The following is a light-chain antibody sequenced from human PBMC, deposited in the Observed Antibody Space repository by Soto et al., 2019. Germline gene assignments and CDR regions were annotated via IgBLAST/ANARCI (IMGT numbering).Light chain of an antibody. CDR1: TGAVTSGHY. V-gene: IGLV7-46*01. J-gene: IGLJ2*01. Sequence: QTVVTQEPSLSVSPGGTVTLTCGASTGAVTSGHYPFWFQQKPRQAPRTLIYDINNKHSWTPARFSGSLLGGKAALTLSGAQPEDEADYYCLLSYRGARVFGGGTKVTVL. CDR3: LLSYRGARV. CDR2: DIN.